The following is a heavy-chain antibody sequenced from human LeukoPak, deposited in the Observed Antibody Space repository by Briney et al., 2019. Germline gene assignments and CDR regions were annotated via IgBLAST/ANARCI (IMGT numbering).Heavy chain of an antibody. CDR1: GGSFSSHY. Sequence: SETLSLTCAVYGGSFSSHYRSWIRQPPGKGLEWIGEIHPSGSTYYNPSLESRVTISVDTSKNQLSLKLSSVTAAATAVYYCARGEDAAKTHIWGQGSLVTVSS. D-gene: IGHD5-18*01. J-gene: IGHJ1*01. V-gene: IGHV4-34*01. CDR3: ARGEDAAKTHI. CDR2: IHPSGST.